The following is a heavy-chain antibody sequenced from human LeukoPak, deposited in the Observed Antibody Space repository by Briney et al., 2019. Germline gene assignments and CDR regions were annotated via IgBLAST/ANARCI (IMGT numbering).Heavy chain of an antibody. CDR3: ARLEPAAATYFDY. V-gene: IGHV4-39*01. J-gene: IGHJ4*02. Sequence: PSETLSLTCTVSGGSISGGTYYWGWIRQPPGKGLEWIGIIYYGGSTYYNPSLTGRVTISVDTSKTQLSLKLSSVTAADTAVYYCARLEPAAATYFDYWGQGTLVTVSS. D-gene: IGHD2-2*01. CDR1: GGSISGGTYY. CDR2: IYYGGST.